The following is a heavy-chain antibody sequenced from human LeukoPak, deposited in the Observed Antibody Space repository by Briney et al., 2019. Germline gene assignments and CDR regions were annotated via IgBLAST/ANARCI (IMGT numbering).Heavy chain of an antibody. CDR2: INPSGGST. J-gene: IGHJ6*03. V-gene: IGHV1-46*01. CDR3: ARTVATIKPYYYMDV. Sequence: ASVKVSCKASGYTFTSYYMHWVRQAPVQGLEWMGIINPSGGSTSYAQKFQGRVTMTRDTSTSTVYMELSSLRSEDTAVYYCARTVATIKPYYYMDVWGKGTTVTVSS. D-gene: IGHD5-24*01. CDR1: GYTFTSYY.